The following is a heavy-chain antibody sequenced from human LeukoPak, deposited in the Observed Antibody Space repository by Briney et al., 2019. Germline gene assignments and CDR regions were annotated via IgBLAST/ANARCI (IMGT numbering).Heavy chain of an antibody. D-gene: IGHD2-2*01. CDR2: IYYSGST. V-gene: IGHV4-59*01. CDR3: ARGYCSSTICFQYFHH. CDR1: SDSISSSY. Sequence: SETLSLTCTVSSDSISSSYWSRIRQPPGKGLEWIGYIYYSGSTNYNPSLKSRVAISVDTSKNQFSLKLNSVTAADTAVYYCARGYCSSTICFQYFHHWGQGTLVTVSS. J-gene: IGHJ1*01.